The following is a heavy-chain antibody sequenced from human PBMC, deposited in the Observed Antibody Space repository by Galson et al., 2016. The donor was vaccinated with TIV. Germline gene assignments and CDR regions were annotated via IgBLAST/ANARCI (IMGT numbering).Heavy chain of an antibody. J-gene: IGHJ4*02. CDR2: IKQDGSDK. CDR1: GFTFSTFW. V-gene: IGHV3-7*01. D-gene: IGHD4-17*01. Sequence: SLRLSCAASGFTFSTFWMSWVRQAPGKGLEWVANIKQDGSDKNYVDSVKGRFTISRDHTKNSVFLQMSSLRAEDTAVYYCVRDWDDYGHHSAFDSWGQGTQGTVSS. CDR3: VRDWDDYGHHSAFDS.